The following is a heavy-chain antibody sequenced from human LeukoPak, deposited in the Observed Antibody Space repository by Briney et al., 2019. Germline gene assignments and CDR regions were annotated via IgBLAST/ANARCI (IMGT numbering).Heavy chain of an antibody. Sequence: PSETLSLTYTVSGGSISSSSYYWGWIRQPPGKGLEWIGSIYYSGSTYYNPSLKSRVTISVDTSKNQFSLKLSSVTAADTAVYYCARPSFGVAAQVDYWGQGTLVTVSS. D-gene: IGHD6-19*01. CDR1: GGSISSSSYY. CDR3: ARPSFGVAAQVDY. V-gene: IGHV4-39*01. CDR2: IYYSGST. J-gene: IGHJ4*02.